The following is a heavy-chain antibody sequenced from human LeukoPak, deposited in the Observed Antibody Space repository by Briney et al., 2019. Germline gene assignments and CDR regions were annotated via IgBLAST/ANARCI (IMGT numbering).Heavy chain of an antibody. V-gene: IGHV3-7*01. J-gene: IGHJ6*03. CDR1: GFTFSSHW. Sequence: SGGSLRLSCAASGFTFSSHWMSWVRQAPGKGLEWVANIKQEGSEKYYVDSVKDRFTISRDNAKNSLYLQMNSLRAEDTAVYYCAGDQPDPARVNYYYYYMDVWGKGTTVTVSS. CDR2: IKQEGSEK. CDR3: AGDQPDPARVNYYYYYMDV. D-gene: IGHD2-2*01.